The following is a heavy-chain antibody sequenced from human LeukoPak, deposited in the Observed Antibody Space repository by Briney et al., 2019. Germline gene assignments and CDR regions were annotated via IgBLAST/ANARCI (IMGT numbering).Heavy chain of an antibody. CDR3: AKGDALSYGGYFLDN. CDR2: ISSEGTTT. Sequence: PGRSLRLSCAASGFSFSRSGMHWVRQAPGKGLEWVAVISSEGTTTYYAGSVRGRFTMSRDNSRNTLYLQMNSLRPEDTAVYYCAKGDALSYGGYFLDNWGQGTLVSVSS. J-gene: IGHJ4*02. D-gene: IGHD4-23*01. CDR1: GFSFSRSG. V-gene: IGHV3-30*18.